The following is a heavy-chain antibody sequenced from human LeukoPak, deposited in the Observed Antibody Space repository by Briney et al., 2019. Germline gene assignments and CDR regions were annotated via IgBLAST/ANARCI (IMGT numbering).Heavy chain of an antibody. CDR3: ARDRPVDY. CDR1: GFTFSSYA. Sequence: PGGSLRLSCAASGFTFSSYAIHWVRQAPGRGLEWVANIWYDGNNKYYGDSVKGRSTISRDNSKNTLYLQMNSLRAEDTAVYYCARDRPVDYWGRGTLVTVSS. J-gene: IGHJ4*02. CDR2: IWYDGNNK. V-gene: IGHV3-33*08.